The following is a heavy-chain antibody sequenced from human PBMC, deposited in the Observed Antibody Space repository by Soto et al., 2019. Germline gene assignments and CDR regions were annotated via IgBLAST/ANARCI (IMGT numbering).Heavy chain of an antibody. CDR1: GYTLTKLS. Sequence: ASVKVSCKVSGYTLTKLSMHWVRQAPGKGLEGMGGFDPEDGETIYAQKFQGRVTMTEDTSTDTAYMELRSLRSEDTAVYYCATWVRELLDYYYGMDVWGQGTTVTVSS. D-gene: IGHD3-10*01. CDR2: FDPEDGET. CDR3: ATWVRELLDYYYGMDV. J-gene: IGHJ6*02. V-gene: IGHV1-24*01.